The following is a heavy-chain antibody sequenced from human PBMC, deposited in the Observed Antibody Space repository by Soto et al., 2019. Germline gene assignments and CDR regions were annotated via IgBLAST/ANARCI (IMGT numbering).Heavy chain of an antibody. J-gene: IGHJ4*02. Sequence: ASVKVSCKASGYTFTSYGISWVRQAPGQGLEWMGWISAYNGNTNYAQKLQGRVTMTTNTSTSTANMELRSLRSDDTAVYYCARGDSGYDYGDYFDYWGQGTLVTVSS. CDR1: GYTFTSYG. CDR2: ISAYNGNT. V-gene: IGHV1-18*01. D-gene: IGHD5-12*01. CDR3: ARGDSGYDYGDYFDY.